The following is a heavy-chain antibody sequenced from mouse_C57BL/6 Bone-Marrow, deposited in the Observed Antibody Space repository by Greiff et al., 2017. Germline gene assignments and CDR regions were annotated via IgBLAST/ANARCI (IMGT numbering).Heavy chain of an antibody. CDR2: IDPNSGGT. CDR1: GYTFTSYW. CDR3: AMRNCGTTVGEEAAGFAD. J-gene: IGHJ3*01. Sequence: QVQLQQPGAELVKPGASVKLSCKASGYTFTSYWMHWVKQRPGRGLEWIGRIDPNSGGTKYNEKFKGKATLTVDKPSSTAYMQLSSLTSEDSAVYYCAMRNCGTTVGEEAAGFADGGQGTLVTVAA. V-gene: IGHV1-72*01. D-gene: IGHD1-1*01.